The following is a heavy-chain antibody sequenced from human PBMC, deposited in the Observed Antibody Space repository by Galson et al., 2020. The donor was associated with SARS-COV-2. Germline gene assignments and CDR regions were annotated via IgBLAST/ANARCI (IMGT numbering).Heavy chain of an antibody. CDR2: ISSSSSYI. CDR3: ASNGDCSSTSCYDYYYYGMDV. V-gene: IGHV3-21*01. Sequence: GESLKISCAASGFTFSSYSMNWVRQAPGKGLEWVSSISSSSSYIYYADSVKGRFTISRDNAKNSLYLQMNSLRAEDTAVYYCASNGDCSSTSCYDYYYYGMDVWGQGTTVTVSS. CDR1: GFTFSSYS. J-gene: IGHJ6*02. D-gene: IGHD2-2*03.